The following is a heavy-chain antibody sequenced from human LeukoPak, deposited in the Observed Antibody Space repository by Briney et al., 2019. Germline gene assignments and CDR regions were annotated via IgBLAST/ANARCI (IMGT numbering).Heavy chain of an antibody. CDR1: GGSISTYY. Sequence: PSETLSLTCTVSGGSISTYYWTWIRQPAGKGLEWIGRIHNSGSTRYNPSLKSRVTMSLDTSKNQFSLNLGSVTAADTAVYYCARDGPPDCWGQGTLVIVSS. J-gene: IGHJ4*02. V-gene: IGHV4-4*07. CDR2: IHNSGST. CDR3: ARDGPPDC.